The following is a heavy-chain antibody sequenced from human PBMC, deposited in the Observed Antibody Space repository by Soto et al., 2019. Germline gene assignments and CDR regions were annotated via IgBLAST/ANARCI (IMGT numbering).Heavy chain of an antibody. V-gene: IGHV3-33*01. CDR3: ARDGGSHGPSYFDS. D-gene: IGHD3-16*01. J-gene: IGHJ4*02. CDR1: GSTFSNYG. CDR2: IWYDGSNK. Sequence: VQLVESGGGVVQPGTSLRLSCVASGSTFSNYGMHWVRQAPGKGPQWVAVIWYDGSNKSYGESVKGRFTISRDNSKNTLYLDISSLRAEDTAVYYCARDGGSHGPSYFDSWGQGSLVIVSS.